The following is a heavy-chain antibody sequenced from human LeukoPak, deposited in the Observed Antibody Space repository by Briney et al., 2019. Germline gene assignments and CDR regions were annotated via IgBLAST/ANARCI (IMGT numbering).Heavy chain of an antibody. Sequence: SETLSLTCAVYGGSFSGYYWSWIRQPAGKGLEWIGRIYTSGSTNYNPSLKSRATMSVDTSKNQFSLKLSSVTAADTAVYYCARGARGGTGYSSGWRGAWAFDIWGQGTMVTVSS. V-gene: IGHV4-59*10. D-gene: IGHD6-19*01. CDR1: GGSFSGYY. J-gene: IGHJ3*02. CDR3: ARGARGGTGYSSGWRGAWAFDI. CDR2: IYTSGST.